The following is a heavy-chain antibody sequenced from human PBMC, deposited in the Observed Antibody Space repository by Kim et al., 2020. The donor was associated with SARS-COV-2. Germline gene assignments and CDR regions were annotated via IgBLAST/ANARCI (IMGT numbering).Heavy chain of an antibody. D-gene: IGHD5-18*01. CDR1: GYTFTSYG. CDR2: ISAYNGNT. V-gene: IGHV1-18*01. CDR3: ARGLRARGYSYGYEFSPLGC. Sequence: ASVKVSCKASGYTFTSYGISWVRQAPGQGLEWMGWISAYNGNTNYAQKLQGRVTMTTDTSTSTAYMELRSLRSDDTAGYYCARGLRARGYSYGYEFSPLGCWGQGTLGTVSS. J-gene: IGHJ4*02.